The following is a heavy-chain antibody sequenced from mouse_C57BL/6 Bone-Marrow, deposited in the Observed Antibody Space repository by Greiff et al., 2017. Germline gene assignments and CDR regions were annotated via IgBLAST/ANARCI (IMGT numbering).Heavy chain of an antibody. J-gene: IGHJ2*01. D-gene: IGHD2-2*01. CDR2: IDPADGET. CDR1: GFNINVYY. CDR3: ARDEGYDGSYCED. Sequence: EVQLQQSGAELVKPGASVKLSCTASGFNINVYYMHWVKQRPEQGLEWMGRIDPADGETKYAPKFQGKAIITADTSSNTAYLQLSSLTSEDTAVYYCARDEGYDGSYCEDWGQGTTLTVSS. V-gene: IGHV14-2*01.